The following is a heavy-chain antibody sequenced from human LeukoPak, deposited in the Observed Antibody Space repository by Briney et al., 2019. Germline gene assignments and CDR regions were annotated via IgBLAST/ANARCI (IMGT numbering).Heavy chain of an antibody. CDR3: ARDKTYFYDSEAFDI. J-gene: IGHJ3*02. V-gene: IGHV4-59*01. CDR1: GGAIRSYY. Sequence: PSETLSLTRTVSGGAIRSYYWSWVRQPPGTGLEWSGYIYYSGSTNYNPSPQSRVTISVDTSKNQFSLKLSSVTAADTAGYYCARDKTYFYDSEAFDIWGQGTMVTVSS. CDR2: IYYSGST. D-gene: IGHD3-22*01.